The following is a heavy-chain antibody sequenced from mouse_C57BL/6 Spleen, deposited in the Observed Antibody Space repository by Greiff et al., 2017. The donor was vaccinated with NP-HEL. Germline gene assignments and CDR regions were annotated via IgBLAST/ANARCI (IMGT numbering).Heavy chain of an antibody. Sequence: QVQLKQPGAELVRPGTSVKLSCKASGYTFTSYWMHWVKQRPGQGLEWIGVIDPSDSYTNYNQKFKGKATLTVDTSSSTAYMQLSSLTSEDSAVYYCAREEDGYYDYFDYWGQGTTLTVSS. J-gene: IGHJ2*01. D-gene: IGHD2-3*01. CDR1: GYTFTSYW. V-gene: IGHV1-59*01. CDR2: IDPSDSYT. CDR3: AREEDGYYDYFDY.